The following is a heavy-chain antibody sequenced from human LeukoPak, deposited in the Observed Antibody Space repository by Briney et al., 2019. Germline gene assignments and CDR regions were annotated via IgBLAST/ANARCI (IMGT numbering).Heavy chain of an antibody. CDR1: GYTFTGYY. J-gene: IGHJ4*02. D-gene: IGHD3-3*01. CDR2: INPNSGGT. V-gene: IGHV1-2*02. Sequence: ASVKVSCKASGYTFTGYYMHWVRQAPGQGLEWMGWINPNSGGTNYAQKFQGRVTMTRDTSISTAYMELSRLRSDDTAVYYCARVEMKNPRDFGVVTPFDYWGQGTLVTVSS. CDR3: ARVEMKNPRDFGVVTPFDY.